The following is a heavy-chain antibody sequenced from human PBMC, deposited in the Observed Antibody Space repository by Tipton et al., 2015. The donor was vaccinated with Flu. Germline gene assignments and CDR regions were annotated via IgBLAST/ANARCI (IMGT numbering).Heavy chain of an antibody. CDR2: IRYDGSNK. CDR1: GFTFSSYG. D-gene: IGHD3-10*01. V-gene: IGHV3-30*02. J-gene: IGHJ4*02. CDR3: AKDRSERHVLLWFWELFNPPSN. Sequence: GSLRLSCAASGFTFSSYGMHWVRQAPGKGLEWVAFIRYDGSNKYYADSVKGRFTISRDNSKNTLYLQMNSLRAEDTAVYYCAKDRSERHVLLWFWELFNPPSNCGQGTLVTVSS.